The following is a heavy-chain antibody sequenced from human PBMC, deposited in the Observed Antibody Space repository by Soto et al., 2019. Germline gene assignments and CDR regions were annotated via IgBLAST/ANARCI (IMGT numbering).Heavy chain of an antibody. Sequence: QVQLVQSGAEVRKPGSSVKVSCKISGGTFPNYVISWLRQAPGQGLEWMGGLIPIFGAANLAQKFQGRVTITADESTSTVNMELSSLTSEDTAVYHCARGRSSPNFDPWGQGTLVTVSS. CDR2: LIPIFGAA. V-gene: IGHV1-69*01. D-gene: IGHD6-6*01. CDR3: ARGRSSPNFDP. J-gene: IGHJ5*02. CDR1: GGTFPNYV.